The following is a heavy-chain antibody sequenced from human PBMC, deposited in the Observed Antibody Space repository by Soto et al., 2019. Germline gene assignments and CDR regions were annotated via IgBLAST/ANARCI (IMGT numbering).Heavy chain of an antibody. V-gene: IGHV4-30-4*01. D-gene: IGHD4-17*01. J-gene: IGHJ4*02. CDR2: IYYSGST. CDR1: GGSISSGDYY. Sequence: SETLSLTCTVSGGSISSGDYYWSWIRQPPGKGLEWIGYIYYSGSTYYNPSLKSRVTISVDTSKNQFSLKLSSVTAADTAVYYCARGMTTVTTYDYWGQGTLVTVSS. CDR3: ARGMTTVTTYDY.